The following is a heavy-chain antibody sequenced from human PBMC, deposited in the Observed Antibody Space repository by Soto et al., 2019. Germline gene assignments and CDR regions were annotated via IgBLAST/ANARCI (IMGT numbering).Heavy chain of an antibody. CDR1: GFTFSNYG. CDR3: AKDGYTYGSADF. V-gene: IGHV3-30*18. Sequence: QVKLVESGGGVVQPGRSLRLSCAASGFTFSNYGMHWVRQAPGKGLEWVALISSDGSNKYYADSVKGRFTISRDNSKNTLYLQMNSLRAEDTAVSYCAKDGYTYGSADFWGQGTLVTVSS. J-gene: IGHJ4*02. D-gene: IGHD5-18*01. CDR2: ISSDGSNK.